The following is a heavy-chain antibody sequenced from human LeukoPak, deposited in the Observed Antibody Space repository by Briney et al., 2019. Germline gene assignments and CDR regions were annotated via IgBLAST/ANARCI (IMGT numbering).Heavy chain of an antibody. D-gene: IGHD4-17*01. CDR3: TTNGDSAIAFDY. CDR2: IKSQIDEGTT. V-gene: IGHV3-15*01. CDR1: GFSFNNAW. Sequence: PGGSLRLSCEGSGFSFNNAWMTWVRQAPGKGLEWVGRIKSQIDEGTTDYAAPVTGRFTISRDDLKNTLYLQMDSLKTEDTGVYYCTTNGDSAIAFDYWGQGILVTVSS. J-gene: IGHJ4*02.